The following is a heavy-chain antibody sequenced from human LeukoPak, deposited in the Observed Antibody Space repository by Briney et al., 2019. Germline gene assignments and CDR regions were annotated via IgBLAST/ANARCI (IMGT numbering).Heavy chain of an antibody. Sequence: ASVKVSCKASGYTFTSYGISWVRQAPGQGLEWMGWICPYNGKTNSAQKVQGRVTMTTETSTSTAYMELRSLRSDDTAVYYCARVEKIAVGGRDYFDYWGQGTLVTVSS. D-gene: IGHD6-19*01. CDR3: ARVEKIAVGGRDYFDY. V-gene: IGHV1-18*01. J-gene: IGHJ4*02. CDR1: GYTFTSYG. CDR2: ICPYNGKT.